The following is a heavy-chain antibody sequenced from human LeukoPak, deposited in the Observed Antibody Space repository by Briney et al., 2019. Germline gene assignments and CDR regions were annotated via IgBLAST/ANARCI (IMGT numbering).Heavy chain of an antibody. V-gene: IGHV3-23*01. CDR3: AKLSLSGRSQSADY. D-gene: IGHD3-10*01. Sequence: GGSLRLSCVAPGLTFNSHSMSWVRQAPGMGLEWVSVVSTNGDVTFYADSVKGRFTISRDNSKNTLFLQMNSLRAEDTAVYYCAKLSLSGRSQSADYWGQGTLVTVSS. CDR1: GLTFNSHS. J-gene: IGHJ4*02. CDR2: VSTNGDVT.